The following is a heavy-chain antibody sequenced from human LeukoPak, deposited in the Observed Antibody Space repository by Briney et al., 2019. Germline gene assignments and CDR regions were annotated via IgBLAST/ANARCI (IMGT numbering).Heavy chain of an antibody. V-gene: IGHV4-59*01. D-gene: IGHD3-22*01. CDR2: IYYSGST. CDR3: ARTDSRRNHADY. CDR1: GGSISSYY. J-gene: IGHJ4*02. Sequence: SETLSLTCTVSGGSISSYYWSWIRQPPGKGLEWIGYIYYSGSTNYNPSLKSRVTISVDTSKNQFSLKLSSVTAADTAVYYCARTDSRRNHADYWGQGTLVTVSS.